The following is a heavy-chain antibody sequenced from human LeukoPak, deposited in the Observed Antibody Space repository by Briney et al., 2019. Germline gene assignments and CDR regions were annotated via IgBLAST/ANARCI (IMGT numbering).Heavy chain of an antibody. CDR3: ARDLGGSYSTGNWFDP. J-gene: IGHJ5*02. Sequence: ASVKVSCKASGYTFTSYYMHWVRQAPGQGLEWMGIINPSGGSTSYAQKFQGRVTMTRDTSTSTVYMELSSLRSEDTAVYFCARDLGGSYSTGNWFDPWGQGTLVAVSS. CDR1: GYTFTSYY. V-gene: IGHV1-46*01. CDR2: INPSGGST. D-gene: IGHD4-11*01.